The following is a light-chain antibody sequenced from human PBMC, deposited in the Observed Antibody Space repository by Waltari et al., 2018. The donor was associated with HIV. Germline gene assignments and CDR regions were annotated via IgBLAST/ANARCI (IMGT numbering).Light chain of an antibody. J-gene: IGLJ2*01. V-gene: IGLV3-1*01. CDR3: QAWDSSTVL. Sequence: SYDLTQPPSVSVSPGQTASITCSGDKLGNKYACWYQQKPGQSPVLVIYQDNKRPSGIPERFSGYHSGNTAPLTVSGTQAMDEADYYCQAWDSSTVLFGGGTTLTVL. CDR1: KLGNKY. CDR2: QDN.